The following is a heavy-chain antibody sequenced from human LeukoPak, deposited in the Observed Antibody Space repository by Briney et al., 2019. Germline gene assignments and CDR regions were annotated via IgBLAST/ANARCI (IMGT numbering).Heavy chain of an antibody. CDR2: ISSSSSTI. V-gene: IGHV3-48*01. CDR3: ASSPVKGYYYYMDV. J-gene: IGHJ6*03. CDR1: GFTFSSYS. Sequence: GGSLRLSCAASGFTFSSYSMNWVRQAPGKGLEWVSYISSSSSTIYYADSVKGRFTISRDNAKNSLYLQMNSLRAEDTAVYYCASSPVKGYYYYMDVWGQGTLVTVSS. D-gene: IGHD4-23*01.